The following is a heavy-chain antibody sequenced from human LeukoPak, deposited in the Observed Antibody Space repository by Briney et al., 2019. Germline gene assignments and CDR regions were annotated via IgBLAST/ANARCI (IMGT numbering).Heavy chain of an antibody. CDR1: GHTFTSYD. V-gene: IGHV1-8*01. CDR2: MNPNSGNT. CDR3: ARGNIAAAGTYDY. D-gene: IGHD6-13*01. J-gene: IGHJ4*02. Sequence: ASVKVSCKASGHTFTSYDINWVRQATGQGLEWMGWMNPNSGNTGYAQKFQGRVTMTRNTSISTAYMELSSLRSEDTAVYYCARGNIAAAGTYDYWGQGTLVTVSS.